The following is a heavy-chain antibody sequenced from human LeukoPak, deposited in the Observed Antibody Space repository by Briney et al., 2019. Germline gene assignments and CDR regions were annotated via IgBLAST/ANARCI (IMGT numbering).Heavy chain of an antibody. Sequence: GGSLRLSCAASGFTFSTYAIHWVRQAPGKGLEWVAVISFDGGNKYYADSVKGRFTISRDNSKNTLYLQMNSLRPEDTSVYFCARDFDSIHTFDIWGQGTLVTVSS. CDR1: GFTFSTYA. V-gene: IGHV3-30-3*01. CDR3: ARDFDSIHTFDI. CDR2: ISFDGGNK. J-gene: IGHJ3*02. D-gene: IGHD2-21*01.